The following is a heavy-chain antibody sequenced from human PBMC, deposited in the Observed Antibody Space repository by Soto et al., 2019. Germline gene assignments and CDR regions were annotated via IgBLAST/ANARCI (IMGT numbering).Heavy chain of an antibody. J-gene: IGHJ4*02. CDR3: ARDGYCSSTSCYTGLDY. V-gene: IGHV4-59*01. CDR1: GGSISSYY. Sequence: SETLSLTCTVSGGSISSYYWSWIRQPPGKGLEWIGYIYYSGSTNYNPSLKSRVTISVDTSKNQFSLKLSPVTAADTAVYYCARDGYCSSTSCYTGLDYWGQGTLVTVSS. D-gene: IGHD2-2*02. CDR2: IYYSGST.